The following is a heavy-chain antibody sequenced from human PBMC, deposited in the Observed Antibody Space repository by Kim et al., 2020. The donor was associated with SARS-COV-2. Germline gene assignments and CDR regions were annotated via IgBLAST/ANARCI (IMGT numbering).Heavy chain of an antibody. Sequence: SETLSLTCTVSGGSIDTYYWTWIRQSPGKALEWIGYSYYSGKSSYTPSLKSRVTISVDTSKNQFSLRLTSVTAADTAVYYCARQHSFSSGWMAFDHWGQGTLVTVS. CDR1: GGSIDTYY. CDR2: SYYSGKS. V-gene: IGHV4-59*01. CDR3: ARQHSFSSGWMAFDH. D-gene: IGHD6-19*01. J-gene: IGHJ4*02.